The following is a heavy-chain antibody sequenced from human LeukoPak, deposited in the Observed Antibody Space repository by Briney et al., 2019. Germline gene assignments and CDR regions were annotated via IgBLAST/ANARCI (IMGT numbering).Heavy chain of an antibody. D-gene: IGHD1-7*01. CDR3: ATSAYKWNYGWFDP. CDR2: FDPEDGET. Sequence: SVKVPCKVSGYTLSELSMHWVRQAPGKGLEWMGGFDPEDGETIYAHKFQGRVTMTEDTSTDTAYMELSSLRSEDTAVYYCATSAYKWNYGWFDPWGQGALVTVSS. J-gene: IGHJ5*02. V-gene: IGHV1-24*01. CDR1: GYTLSELS.